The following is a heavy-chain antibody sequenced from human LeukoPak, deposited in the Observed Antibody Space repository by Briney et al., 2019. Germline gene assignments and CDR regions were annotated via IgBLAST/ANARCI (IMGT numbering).Heavy chain of an antibody. D-gene: IGHD6-19*01. V-gene: IGHV3-53*04. CDR2: IYSGGNT. Sequence: GGSLRLSCAASGFAVSSSYMTWVRQAPGKGLEWVSVIYSGGNTYYADSVKGRFTISRHNLKNTVDLQMNSLRTEDTAVYYCARDSSDWASYDYYGLDVWGQETTVTVSS. J-gene: IGHJ6*02. CDR3: ARDSSDWASYDYYGLDV. CDR1: GFAVSSSY.